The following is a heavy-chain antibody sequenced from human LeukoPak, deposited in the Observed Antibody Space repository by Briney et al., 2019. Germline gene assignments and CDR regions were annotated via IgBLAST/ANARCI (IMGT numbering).Heavy chain of an antibody. CDR2: ISWNSGSI. CDR1: GFTFDDYA. Sequence: PGGSLRLSCAASGFTFDDYAMHWVRQAPGKGLEWVSGISWNSGSIGYADSVKGRFTISRDNSKNTLYLQMNSLRAEDTAVYYCARSTAEVTGVFPSYYFDYWGQGTLVTVSS. CDR3: ARSTAEVTGVFPSYYFDY. D-gene: IGHD7-27*01. V-gene: IGHV3-9*01. J-gene: IGHJ4*02.